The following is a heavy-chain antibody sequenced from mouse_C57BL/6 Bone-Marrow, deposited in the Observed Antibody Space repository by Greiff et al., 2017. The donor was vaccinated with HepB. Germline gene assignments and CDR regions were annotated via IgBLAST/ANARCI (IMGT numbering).Heavy chain of an antibody. V-gene: IGHV1-15*01. CDR3: TREATYYSNYDAMDY. J-gene: IGHJ4*01. D-gene: IGHD2-5*01. Sequence: QVQLQQSGAELVRPGASVTLSCKASGYTFTDYEMHWVKQTPVHGLEWIGAIDPETGGTAYNQKFKGKAILTADKSSSTAYMELRSLTSEDSAVYYGTREATYYSNYDAMDYWGQGTSVTVSS. CDR1: GYTFTDYE. CDR2: IDPETGGT.